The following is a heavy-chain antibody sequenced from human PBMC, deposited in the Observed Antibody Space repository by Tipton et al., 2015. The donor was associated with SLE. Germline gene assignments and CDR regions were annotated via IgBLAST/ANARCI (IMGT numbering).Heavy chain of an antibody. V-gene: IGHV4-34*01. D-gene: IGHD3-16*01. CDR1: GFTFSSYA. CDR2: INQGGTT. CDR3: ARGGGPPEPGRIDY. Sequence: LRLSCSASGFTFSSYAMHWIRQPPGKGLEWIGEINQGGTTNYNPALMSRVTISVDTSKNQFSLKVSSVTAADTAVYYCARGGGPPEPGRIDYWGQGTLVTVSS. J-gene: IGHJ4*02.